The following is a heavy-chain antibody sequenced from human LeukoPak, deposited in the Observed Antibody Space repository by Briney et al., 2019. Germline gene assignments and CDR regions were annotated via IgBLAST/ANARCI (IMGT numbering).Heavy chain of an antibody. V-gene: IGHV4-59*01. Sequence: SETLSLTCTVSGGSISSYYWSWIRQPPGKGLEWIGYIYYSGSTNYNPSLKSRVTISVDTSKNQFSLKLSSVTAAGTAVYYCARGTTVTLFDYWGQGTLVTVSS. CDR2: IYYSGST. CDR3: ARGTTVTLFDY. CDR1: GGSISSYY. D-gene: IGHD4-11*01. J-gene: IGHJ4*02.